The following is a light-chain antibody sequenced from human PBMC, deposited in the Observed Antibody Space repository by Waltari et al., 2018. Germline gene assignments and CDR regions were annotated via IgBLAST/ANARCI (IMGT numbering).Light chain of an antibody. CDR2: RSD. CDR1: TSNIGTNH. CDR3: AVWDDSLSGGV. J-gene: IGLJ3*02. Sequence: QSVLPQPPSASGTPGPRVTISCSGRTSNIGTNHVYWYQQLPGTAPKLLIYRSDRRPSGVPDRFSGSRSGTSASLAISGLRSEDEADYYCAVWDDSLSGGVFGGGTKLTVL. V-gene: IGLV1-47*01.